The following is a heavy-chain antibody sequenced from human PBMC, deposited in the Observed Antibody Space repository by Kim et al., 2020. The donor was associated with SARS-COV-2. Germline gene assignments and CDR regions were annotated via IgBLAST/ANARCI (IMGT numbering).Heavy chain of an antibody. V-gene: IGHV3-23*03. CDR2: FYGGADAT. J-gene: IGHJ6*02. CDR3: VKGTGFILPSDSTYNLDV. CDR1: GFTFWGYT. D-gene: IGHD1-26*01. Sequence: GGSLRLSCAASGFTFWGYTMNWVRQAPGKGLEWVSLFYGGADATRYADSVKGRFTISRDNSKRTLYLQMTTLRVEDTAVYYCVKGTGFILPSDSTYNLDVWGQGTTVIVSS.